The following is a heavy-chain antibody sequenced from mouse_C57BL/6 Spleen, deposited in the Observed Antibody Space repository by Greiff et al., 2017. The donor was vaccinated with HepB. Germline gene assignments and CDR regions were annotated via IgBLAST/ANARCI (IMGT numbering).Heavy chain of an antibody. CDR2: INPNNGGT. CDR3: ARALYYDYDGRFDY. D-gene: IGHD2-4*01. CDR1: GYTFTDYY. J-gene: IGHJ2*01. Sequence: EVQLQQSGPELVKPGASVKISCKASGYTFTDYYMNWVKQSHGKSLEWIGDINPNNGGTSYNQKFKGKATLTVDKSSSTAYMELRSLTSEDSAVYYCARALYYDYDGRFDYWGQGTTLTVSS. V-gene: IGHV1-26*01.